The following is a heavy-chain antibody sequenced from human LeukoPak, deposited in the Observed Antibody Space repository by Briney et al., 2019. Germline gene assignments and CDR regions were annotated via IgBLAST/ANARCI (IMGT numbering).Heavy chain of an antibody. CDR2: IYYGGST. D-gene: IGHD3-16*02. CDR3: ARGRARDGSYPWFDS. Sequence: SETLSLTCSVSGDSIGSYYWTWIRQSPGKGLEWIGYIYYGGSTNYSPSPKSRVSISVDTSNNQFSLQLRSVSAADTAIYYCARGRARDGSYPWFDSWGQGTLVTVSS. CDR1: GDSIGSYY. J-gene: IGHJ5*01. V-gene: IGHV4-59*01.